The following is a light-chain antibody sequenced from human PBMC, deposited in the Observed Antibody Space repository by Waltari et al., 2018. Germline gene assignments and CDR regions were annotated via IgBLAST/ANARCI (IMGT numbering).Light chain of an antibody. CDR3: LQYGTSPFT. V-gene: IGKV4-1*01. CDR2: WAS. Sequence: DIVMTQSPDSLAVSLCERVTINCKSSQSLLYNSNDKNYLAWYQQKPGQPPKLLFYWASTRHSGVPDRFSGSGSGTDFTLTISRLEPEDFAVYYCLQYGTSPFTFGQGTKLEIK. J-gene: IGKJ2*01. CDR1: QSLLYNSNDKNY.